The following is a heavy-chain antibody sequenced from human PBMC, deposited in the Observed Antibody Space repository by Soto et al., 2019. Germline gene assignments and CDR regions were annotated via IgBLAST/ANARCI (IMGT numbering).Heavy chain of an antibody. V-gene: IGHV1-2*04. J-gene: IGHJ6*02. CDR2: INPNSGGT. CDR3: ARDRQYCSGGRCYLYGLDV. D-gene: IGHD2-15*01. Sequence: ASVKVSCKASGYTFTGYYMHWVRQAPGQGLEWMGWINPNSGGTNYAQKFQGWVTMTRDTSISTAYMELSRLKSDDTAVYYCARDRQYCSGGRCYLYGLDVWGQGTTVTVSS. CDR1: GYTFTGYY.